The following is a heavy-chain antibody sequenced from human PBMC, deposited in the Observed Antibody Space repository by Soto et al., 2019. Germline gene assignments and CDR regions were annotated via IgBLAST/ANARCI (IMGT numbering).Heavy chain of an antibody. J-gene: IGHJ5*02. CDR3: ARRGLRRGKNWFDT. CDR2: IYSSGDT. D-gene: IGHD5-12*01. CDR1: GGSISSGGYS. Sequence: SETRSLSCAFSGGSISSGGYSWSWIRQPPGKGLEWIGYIYSSGDTYYNPSLKSRVIISVDMSKNQISLNLGSMTAADTALYYCARRGLRRGKNWFDTWGQGTPVTVSS. V-gene: IGHV4-30-2*05.